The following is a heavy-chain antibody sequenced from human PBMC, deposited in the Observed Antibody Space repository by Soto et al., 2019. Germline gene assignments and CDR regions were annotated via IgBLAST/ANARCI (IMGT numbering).Heavy chain of an antibody. CDR3: ARGLISGSHYSGGWYYFDS. J-gene: IGHJ4*02. D-gene: IGHD1-26*01. V-gene: IGHV4-34*01. CDR1: GGSFSDYI. CDR2: INHSGSA. Sequence: NPSETLSLTCDVYGGSFSDYIWTWIRQTPGKGLQWIGQINHSGSANYNPSLKSRVTISVHTSSSQFSLELSSVTAADTAVYYCARGLISGSHYSGGWYYFDSWGQGTQVT.